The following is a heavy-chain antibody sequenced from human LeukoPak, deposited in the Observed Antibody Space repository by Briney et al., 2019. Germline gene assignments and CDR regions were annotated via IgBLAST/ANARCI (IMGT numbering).Heavy chain of an antibody. V-gene: IGHV3-48*03. CDR2: IDFGGRII. D-gene: IGHD1-1*01. CDR3: ARGIGLERRYFQFDY. CDR1: GFTFSSYE. J-gene: IGHJ4*02. Sequence: GGSLRLSCVASGFTFSSYEMNWVRQVPEKALEWVSYIDFGGRIINYADHVKGRFTISRDNAKNSVYLQMNSLRAEDTAVYYCARGIGLERRYFQFDYWGQGILVTVSS.